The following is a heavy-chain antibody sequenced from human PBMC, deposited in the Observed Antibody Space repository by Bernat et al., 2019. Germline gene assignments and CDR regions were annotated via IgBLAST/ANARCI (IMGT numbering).Heavy chain of an antibody. Sequence: QITLEESGPTLVKPTQTLTLTCTFSGFSLSSTAVGVGWIRQPPGKPLEWLALIYWNDDNKYSPSLKNRLSITKDTSGNQVVLTLTNVDPVDTATYFCAHGSGWLFDHWGPGTLVTVSS. CDR3: AHGSGWLFDH. CDR2: IYWNDDN. J-gene: IGHJ4*02. D-gene: IGHD6-19*01. CDR1: GFSLSSTAVG. V-gene: IGHV2-5*01.